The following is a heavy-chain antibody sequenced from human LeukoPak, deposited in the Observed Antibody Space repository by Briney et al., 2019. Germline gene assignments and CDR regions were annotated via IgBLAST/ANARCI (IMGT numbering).Heavy chain of an antibody. Sequence: PGGSLRLSCAASGFTFSSYAMSWVRQAPGKGLEWVSDISGSGGSAHYADSVKGRFTISRDNSKNTLYLQMNSLRAEDTAVYYCARRAGAYSHPYDYWGQGTLVTVSS. D-gene: IGHD4/OR15-4a*01. CDR3: ARRAGAYSHPYDY. CDR2: ISGSGGSA. J-gene: IGHJ4*02. CDR1: GFTFSSYA. V-gene: IGHV3-23*01.